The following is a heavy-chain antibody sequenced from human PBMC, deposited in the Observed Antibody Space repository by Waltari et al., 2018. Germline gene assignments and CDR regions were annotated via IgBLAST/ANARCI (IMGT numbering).Heavy chain of an antibody. J-gene: IGHJ4*02. CDR3: ARSPPNQPIRG. CDR1: GGSFGGYY. Sequence: QVQLQQWGAGLLKPSETLSLTCAVYGGSFGGYYWTWIRQPPGKGLEWIGEINHSGSTNYNPSLKSRVTISVDTSKNQFSLKRSSVTAADTAVYYCARSPPNQPIRGWGQGTLVTVSS. CDR2: INHSGST. D-gene: IGHD3-10*01. V-gene: IGHV4-34*01.